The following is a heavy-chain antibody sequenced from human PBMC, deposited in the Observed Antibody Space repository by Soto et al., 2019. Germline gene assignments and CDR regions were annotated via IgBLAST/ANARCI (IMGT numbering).Heavy chain of an antibody. CDR1: GFSFSSYW. V-gene: IGHV3-7*01. Sequence: EVQLAASGGGLVQPGGSLRLSCSASGFSFSSYWMSWVRQPPGKGLEWLANIKQDGSEKYYVVSVKGPFTIPRDNATYSVYLKMNSLRAEDAAAYYFVRDGLWVIDEVGFDYLGQGTLVTGSS. J-gene: IGHJ4*02. CDR2: IKQDGSEK. D-gene: IGHD1-26*01. CDR3: VRDGLWVIDEVGFDY.